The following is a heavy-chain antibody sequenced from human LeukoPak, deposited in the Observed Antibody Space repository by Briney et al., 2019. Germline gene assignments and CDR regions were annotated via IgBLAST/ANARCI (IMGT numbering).Heavy chain of an antibody. V-gene: IGHV3-7*03. CDR1: GFTFSSYW. J-gene: IGHJ4*02. CDR2: IKQDGSVK. Sequence: GGSLRLSCAASGFTFSSYWMTWVRQAPGKGLEWAANIKQDGSVKYYVDSVKGRFTISRDNAKNSLYLQMNSLRAEDTAIYNCARIGYSSSSLDFWGRGTLVTVSS. CDR3: ARIGYSSSSLDF. D-gene: IGHD6-6*01.